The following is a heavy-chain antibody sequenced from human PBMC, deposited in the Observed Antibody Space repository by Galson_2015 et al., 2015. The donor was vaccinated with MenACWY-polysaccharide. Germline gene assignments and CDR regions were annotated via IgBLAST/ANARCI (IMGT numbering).Heavy chain of an antibody. Sequence: YYWGWVRPPPGTGLELLGSIFHRGPSYYNPSLKSRVTISVDTPKNQFSLKLSSVTAADTAVYYCARVEKYSGSFYILYWGQGTLVTVSS. J-gene: IGHJ4*02. CDR2: IFHRGPS. D-gene: IGHD1-26*01. V-gene: IGHV4-38-2*02. CDR1: YY. CDR3: ARVEKYSGSFYILY.